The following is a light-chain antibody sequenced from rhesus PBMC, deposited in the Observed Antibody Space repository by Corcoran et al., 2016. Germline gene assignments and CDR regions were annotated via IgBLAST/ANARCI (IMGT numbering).Light chain of an antibody. J-gene: IGKJ3*01. CDR1: QSLLYSSNNKNY. Sequence: IVMTQSPDSLAVSLGERVTINCKSSQSLLYSSNNKNYLAWYQQKPGQAPKSLIYWASTRESGVPNRFRGSGSGTDFTLTISGLHAEDVAVYYCQQYYSSPLTFGPGTKLDIK. CDR3: QQYYSSPLT. CDR2: WAS. V-gene: IGKV4-1*01.